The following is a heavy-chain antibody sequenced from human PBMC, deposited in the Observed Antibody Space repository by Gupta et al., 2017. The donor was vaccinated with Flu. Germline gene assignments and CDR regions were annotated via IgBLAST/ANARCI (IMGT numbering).Heavy chain of an antibody. CDR3: AREDYYGSGSFDY. CDR1: GFTFSTYG. Sequence: QVELVESGGGVVQPGRSLTLSCAASGFTFSTYGMHWVRQAPGKGLEWVAVIWYEGNKIFYADSIMGRFTVSRDNSKNMLYLQMNTLTAEDTAVYDGAREDYYGSGSFDYWGQGTLVTVXS. V-gene: IGHV3-33*01. D-gene: IGHD3-10*01. CDR2: IWYEGNKI. J-gene: IGHJ4*02.